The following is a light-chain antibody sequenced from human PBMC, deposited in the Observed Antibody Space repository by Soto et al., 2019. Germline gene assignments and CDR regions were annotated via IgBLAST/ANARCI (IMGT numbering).Light chain of an antibody. J-gene: IGLJ3*02. CDR2: TND. CDR1: TSNIGANP. CDR3: AAWDDSLRGCV. V-gene: IGLV1-44*01. Sequence: QSVLTQPPSASGTPGQRVTMSCSGATSNIGANPVNWYRQLPGTAPKLLIYTNDQRPSGVPDRFSGSKSGTSASLAISGLQSEDEADYYCAAWDDSLRGCVFGGATNLTVL.